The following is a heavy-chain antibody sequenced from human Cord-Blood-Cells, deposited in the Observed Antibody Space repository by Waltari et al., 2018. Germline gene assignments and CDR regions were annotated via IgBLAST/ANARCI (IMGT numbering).Heavy chain of an antibody. CDR1: GGTFSSYA. D-gene: IGHD3-16*01. J-gene: IGHJ3*02. CDR3: ARKIGEPLDAFDI. Sequence: QVQLVQSGAEVKKPGSSVKVSCKASGGTFSSYAISWVRQAPGQGLEWMGWIIPIFGTANYARKFQGRVTSTADESTSTAYMELSSLRSEDTAVYYCARKIGEPLDAFDIWGQGTMVTVSS. CDR2: IIPIFGTA. V-gene: IGHV1-69*01.